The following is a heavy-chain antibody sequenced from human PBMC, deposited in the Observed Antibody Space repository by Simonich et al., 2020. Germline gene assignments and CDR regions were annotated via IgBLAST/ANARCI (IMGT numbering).Heavy chain of an antibody. CDR2: IWYDGRNK. J-gene: IGHJ6*02. Sequence: QVQLVESGGGVVQPGRSLRLSCAASGFTFSSYGMHWVRQAPGKGLEWVAVIWYDGRNKYYADSVKGRFTISRDNSKNTLYLQMNSLRAEDTAMYYCAKESTVSRWDYYYGMYVWGQGTTVTVSS. V-gene: IGHV3-30*18. CDR3: AKESTVSRWDYYYGMYV. D-gene: IGHD4-17*01. CDR1: GFTFSSYG.